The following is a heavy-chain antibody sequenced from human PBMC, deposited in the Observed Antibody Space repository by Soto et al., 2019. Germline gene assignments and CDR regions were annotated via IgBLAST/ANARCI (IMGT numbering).Heavy chain of an antibody. J-gene: IGHJ4*01. CDR2: IKSDGTMT. V-gene: IGHV3-74*03. Sequence: GGSLRLSCAASGFTFSGYWMHWVRQAPGKGLVWVSRIKSDGTMTMYADSVKGRFTISRDNAKNTLYLQMNSLREEDTAVYYCARERDMYYYDSSGYFFDYRGQGTLVTVSS. D-gene: IGHD3-22*01. CDR1: GFTFSGYW. CDR3: ARERDMYYYDSSGYFFDY.